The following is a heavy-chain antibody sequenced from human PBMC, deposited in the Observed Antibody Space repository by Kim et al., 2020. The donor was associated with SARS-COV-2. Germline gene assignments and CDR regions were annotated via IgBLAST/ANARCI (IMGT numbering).Heavy chain of an antibody. J-gene: IGHJ3*02. CDR3: AKDPNYYDSSSDAFDI. CDR1: GFTFSSYA. Sequence: GGSLRLSCAASGFTFSSYAMSWVRQAPGKGLEWVSAISGSGGSTYYADSVKGRFTISRDNSKNTLYLQMNSLRAEDTAVYYCAKDPNYYDSSSDAFDIWGQGTMVTVSS. CDR2: ISGSGGST. D-gene: IGHD3-22*01. V-gene: IGHV3-23*01.